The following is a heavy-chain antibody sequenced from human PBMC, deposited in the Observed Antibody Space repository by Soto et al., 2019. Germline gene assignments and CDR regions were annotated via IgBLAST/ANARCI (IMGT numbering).Heavy chain of an antibody. CDR2: IIPIFGTA. D-gene: IGHD3-10*01. J-gene: IGHJ6*02. CDR1: GGTFSSYA. V-gene: IGHV1-69*13. Sequence: ASVKVSCKASGGTFSSYAISWVRQAPGQGLEWMGGIIPIFGTANYAQKFQGRVTITADESTSTAYMELSSLRSEDTAVYYCAKDWTMVRGVKYYCYGMDVWGQGTTVTVSS. CDR3: AKDWTMVRGVKYYCYGMDV.